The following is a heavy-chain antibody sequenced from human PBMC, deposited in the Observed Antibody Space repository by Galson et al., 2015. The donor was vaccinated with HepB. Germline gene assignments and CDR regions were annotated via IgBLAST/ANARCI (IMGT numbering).Heavy chain of an antibody. CDR3: ASPRSAGGGYSNYYGSGTEYMDV. D-gene: IGHD3-10*01. V-gene: IGHV3-53*01. CDR2: IYSGGST. Sequence: SLRLSCAASGFTVSSNYMSWVRQAPGKGLEWVSVIYSGGSTYYADSVKGRFTISRDNSKNTLYLQMNSLRAEDTAVYYCASPRSAGGGYSNYYGSGTEYMDVWGKGTTVTVSS. J-gene: IGHJ6*03. CDR1: GFTVSSNY.